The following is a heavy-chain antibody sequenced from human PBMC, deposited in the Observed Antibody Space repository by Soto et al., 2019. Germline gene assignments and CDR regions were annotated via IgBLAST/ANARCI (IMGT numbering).Heavy chain of an antibody. CDR1: GVSINSGGYS. J-gene: IGHJ6*02. CDR2: IYRSGSA. V-gene: IGHV4-30-2*01. CDR3: AVSGRGGLDV. D-gene: IGHD3-10*01. Sequence: QLQLQESGSGLVKPSQKLSLTCTVSGVSINSGGYSWSWIRQPPGKGLEWIGYIYRSGSAYYSPSLQHRVTISVDTSKNHFSLHLTSVTAADTAVYYCAVSGRGGLDVWGQGTTVTVSS.